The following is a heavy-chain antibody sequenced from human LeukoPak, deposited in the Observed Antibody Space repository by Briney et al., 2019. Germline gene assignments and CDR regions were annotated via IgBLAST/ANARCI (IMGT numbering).Heavy chain of an antibody. V-gene: IGHV1-2*02. Sequence: ASVKVSCKASGYTFTGYYMHWVRQAPGQGLEWMGWINPNSGGTNYAQKFQGRVTITRNTSISTAYMELSSLRSEDTAVYYCARDYYYDSSGHLSYFDYWGQGTLVTVSS. CDR2: INPNSGGT. CDR3: ARDYYYDSSGHLSYFDY. J-gene: IGHJ4*02. CDR1: GYTFTGYY. D-gene: IGHD3-22*01.